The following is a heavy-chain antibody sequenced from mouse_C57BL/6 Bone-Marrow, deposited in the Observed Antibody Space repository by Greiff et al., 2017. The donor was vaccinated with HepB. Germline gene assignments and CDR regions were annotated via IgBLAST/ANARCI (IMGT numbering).Heavy chain of an antibody. CDR3: AQLGGFGYAMDY. Sequence: VMLVESGPGLVQPSQSLSITCTVSGFSLTSYGVHWVRQSPGKGLEWLGVIWSGGSTDYNAAFISRLSISKDNSKSQVFFKMNSLQADDTAIYYCAQLGGFGYAMDYWGQGTSVTVSS. V-gene: IGHV2-2*01. J-gene: IGHJ4*01. CDR1: GFSLTSYG. CDR2: IWSGGST.